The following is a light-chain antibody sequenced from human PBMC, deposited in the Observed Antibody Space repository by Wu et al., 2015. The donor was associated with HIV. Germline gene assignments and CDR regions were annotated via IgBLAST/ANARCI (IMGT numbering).Light chain of an antibody. CDR3: LQYGDSPRA. CDR2: HTL. J-gene: IGKJ1*01. CDR1: QSVSNRN. Sequence: EIVLTQSPGTLSLSSGERATLSCRASQSVSNRNLAWYQQKPGQPPRLLIYHTLSRATGIPDRFNGGASGTDFTLTISRLEPDDFAVYFCLQYGDSPRAFGQGTKVEIE. V-gene: IGKV3-20*01.